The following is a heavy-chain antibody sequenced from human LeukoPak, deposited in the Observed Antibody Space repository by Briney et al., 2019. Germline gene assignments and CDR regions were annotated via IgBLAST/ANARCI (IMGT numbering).Heavy chain of an antibody. D-gene: IGHD3-9*01. Sequence: GGSLRLSCAASGFTFDDYAMHWVRQAPGRGLEWVSGISWNSGSIAYADSVKGRFTISRDNAKNSLYLQMNSLRAEDTALYYCARDVDRRDDPWGQGILVTVSS. CDR2: ISWNSGSI. J-gene: IGHJ5*02. V-gene: IGHV3-9*01. CDR3: ARDVDRRDDP. CDR1: GFTFDDYA.